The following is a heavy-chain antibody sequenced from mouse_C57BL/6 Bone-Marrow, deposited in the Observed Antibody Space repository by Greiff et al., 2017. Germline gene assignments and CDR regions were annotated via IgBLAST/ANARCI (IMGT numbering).Heavy chain of an antibody. V-gene: IGHV5-17*01. CDR1: GFTFSDYG. Sequence: EVKLQESGGGLVKPGGSLKLSCAASGFTFSDYGMHWVRQAPEKGLEWVAYISSGSSTIYYADTVKGRFTISRDNAKNTLFLQMTSLRSEDTAMYYCARLTTVVAMDYWGQGTSVTVSS. D-gene: IGHD1-1*01. CDR3: ARLTTVVAMDY. J-gene: IGHJ4*01. CDR2: ISSGSSTI.